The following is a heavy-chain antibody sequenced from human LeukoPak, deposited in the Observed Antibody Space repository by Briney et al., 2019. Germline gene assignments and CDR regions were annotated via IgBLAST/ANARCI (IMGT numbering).Heavy chain of an antibody. CDR2: IYYGGST. D-gene: IGHD5-18*01. CDR3: ARDYVDTAMGRHFDY. V-gene: IGHV4-59*12. CDR1: GGSISSYY. J-gene: IGHJ4*02. Sequence: SETLSLTCTVSGGSISSYYWSWIRQPPGKGLVWIGYIYYGGSTNYNPSLKSRVTISVDTSKNQFSLKLSSVTAADTAVYYCARDYVDTAMGRHFDYWGQGTLVTVSS.